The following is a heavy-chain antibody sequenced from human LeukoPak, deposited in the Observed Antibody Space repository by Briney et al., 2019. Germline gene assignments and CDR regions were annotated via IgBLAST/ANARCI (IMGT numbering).Heavy chain of an antibody. CDR3: AKTGFPYAFDI. V-gene: IGHV3-21*01. J-gene: IGHJ3*02. Sequence: GGSLRLSCAASGFTFSSYNINWVRQAPGKGLEWVSSISSGNTYIYYADSVKGRFTISRDNAKNSLYPQMNSLRAEDTAVYYCAKTGFPYAFDIWGQGTMVTVSS. CDR2: ISSGNTYI. CDR1: GFTFSSYN.